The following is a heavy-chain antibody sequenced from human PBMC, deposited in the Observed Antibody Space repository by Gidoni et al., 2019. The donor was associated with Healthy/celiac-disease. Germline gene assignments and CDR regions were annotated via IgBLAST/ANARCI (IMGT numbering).Heavy chain of an antibody. CDR3: ARGKEDYYDSSGYLHYFDY. D-gene: IGHD3-22*01. J-gene: IGHJ4*02. CDR2: IYYSGST. CDR1: GGSISSGDYY. V-gene: IGHV4-30-4*01. Sequence: QVQLQESGPGLVKPSQTLSLTCTVSGGSISSGDYYWSWIRQPPGKGLEWIGYIYYSGSTYYNPSLKSRVTISVDTSKNQFSLKLSSVTAADTAVYYCARGKEDYYDSSGYLHYFDYWGQGTLVTVSS.